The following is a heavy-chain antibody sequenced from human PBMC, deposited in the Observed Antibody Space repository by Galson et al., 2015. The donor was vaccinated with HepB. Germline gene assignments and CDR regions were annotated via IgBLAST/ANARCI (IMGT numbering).Heavy chain of an antibody. CDR3: AKASPNNGIAARREHYYYYYMDV. V-gene: IGHV3-23*01. CDR2: ISGSGGST. Sequence: SLRLSCAASGFTFSSYAMSWVRQAPGKGLEWVSAISGSGGSTYYADSVKGRFTISRDNSKNTLYLQMNSLRAEDTAVYYCAKASPNNGIAARREHYYYYYMDVWGKGTTLTVSS. D-gene: IGHD6-6*01. J-gene: IGHJ6*03. CDR1: GFTFSSYA.